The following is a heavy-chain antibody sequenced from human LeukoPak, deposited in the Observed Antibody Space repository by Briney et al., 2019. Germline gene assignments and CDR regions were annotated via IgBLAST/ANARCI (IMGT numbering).Heavy chain of an antibody. CDR1: GGSISSGDYY. V-gene: IGHV4-30-4*08. CDR2: IYYSGST. J-gene: IGHJ5*02. Sequence: TSSETLSLTCTVSGGSISSGDYYWSWIRQPPGKGLEWIGYIYYSGSTYYNPSLKSRVTISVDTSKNQFSLKLSSVTAVDTAVYYCATFRPPENSFDPWGQGTLVTVSS. CDR3: ATFRPPENSFDP. D-gene: IGHD2/OR15-2a*01.